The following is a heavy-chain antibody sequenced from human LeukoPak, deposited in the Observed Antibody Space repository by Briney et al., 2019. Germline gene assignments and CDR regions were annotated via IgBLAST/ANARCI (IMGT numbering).Heavy chain of an antibody. CDR1: GFTVSNNY. D-gene: IGHD6-13*01. V-gene: IGHV3-53*05. J-gene: IGHJ6*02. CDR2: IYSAGST. Sequence: SGGSLRLSCAASGFTVSNNYMSWVRQAPGKGLEWVSVIYSAGSTYYADSVKGRFTISRDNSKNTLYLQMNSLRAEDTAVYYCARDVIAAAGTHYYYYGMDVWGQGTTVTVSS. CDR3: ARDVIAAAGTHYYYYGMDV.